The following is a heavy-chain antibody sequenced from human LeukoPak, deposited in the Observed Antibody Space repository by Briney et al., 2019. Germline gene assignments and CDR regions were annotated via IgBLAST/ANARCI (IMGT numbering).Heavy chain of an antibody. Sequence: PGGSLRLSCAASGFTFSTYAMNWVRQAPGKGLEWVSYISTSSSSIYYADSVKGRFTISRGNAKNSLYLQMNSLRDEDAAVYYCARGGSGYGDYYYFYGMDVWGQGTTVTVSS. V-gene: IGHV3-48*02. CDR1: GFTFSTYA. J-gene: IGHJ6*02. CDR3: ARGGSGYGDYYYFYGMDV. CDR2: ISTSSSSI. D-gene: IGHD3-22*01.